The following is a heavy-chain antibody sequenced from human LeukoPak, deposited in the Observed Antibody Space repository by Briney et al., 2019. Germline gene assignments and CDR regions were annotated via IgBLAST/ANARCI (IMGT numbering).Heavy chain of an antibody. CDR1: GGSLRSYY. CDR2: IYYGGSS. V-gene: IGHV4-59*08. J-gene: IGHJ4*02. Sequence: SETLSLTCTVSGGSLRSYYWAWIRQPPGKGLGWIGSIYYGGSSDYNPSLKSQVTISVDTSKGQFSLKLRSVPAADTAVYYCARQSYSSSWYFFDHWGQGALVTVSS. D-gene: IGHD6-13*01. CDR3: ARQSYSSSWYFFDH.